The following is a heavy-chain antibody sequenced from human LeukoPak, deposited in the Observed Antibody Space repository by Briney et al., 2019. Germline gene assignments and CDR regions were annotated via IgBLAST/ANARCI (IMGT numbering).Heavy chain of an antibody. V-gene: IGHV3-64D*06. CDR2: ISSDGDNT. J-gene: IGHJ4*02. CDR1: GFIFSNYG. Sequence: PGGSLRLSCSASGFIFSNYGMYWVRQAPGKGLEFVSAISSDGDNTFYADSVKGRFTISRDNSKNTLCLQTSSLRGEDTAVYYCVRVNDYGDRNLYYFGYWGQGTLVTVSS. D-gene: IGHD4-17*01. CDR3: VRVNDYGDRNLYYFGY.